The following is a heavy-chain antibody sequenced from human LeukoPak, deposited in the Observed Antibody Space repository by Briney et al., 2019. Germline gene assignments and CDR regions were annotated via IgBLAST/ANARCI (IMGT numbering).Heavy chain of an antibody. CDR2: IKQDGSEK. CDR1: GFTFSSYW. J-gene: IGHJ3*02. V-gene: IGHV3-7*01. Sequence: GGSLRLSCAASGFTFSSYWLSWVRQAPGKGLEWVANIKQDGSEKYYVDSVKGRFTISRDNAKNLLYLQMNSLRAEDTAVYYCAKARPRSMAFDIWGQGTMVTVSS. D-gene: IGHD6-6*01. CDR3: AKARPRSMAFDI.